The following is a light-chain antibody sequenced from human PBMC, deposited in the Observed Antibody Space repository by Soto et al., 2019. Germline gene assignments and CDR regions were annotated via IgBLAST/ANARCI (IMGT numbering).Light chain of an antibody. CDR1: QSVSSS. CDR2: GAS. V-gene: IGKV3-20*01. CDR3: QQYGSSGT. Sequence: EILMKQSPATLSVSPGERATLSCRASQSVSSSLAWFQQKPGQAPRLLIYGASNRATGIPDRFSGSGSGTDFTLTISRLEPEDFAVYYCQQYGSSGTFGQGTKVDI. J-gene: IGKJ1*01.